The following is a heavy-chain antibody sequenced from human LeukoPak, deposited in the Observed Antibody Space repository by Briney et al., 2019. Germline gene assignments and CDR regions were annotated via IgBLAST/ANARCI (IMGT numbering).Heavy chain of an antibody. V-gene: IGHV3-23*01. D-gene: IGHD3-10*01. CDR1: GFTFSNYA. Sequence: PGGSLGLSCAASGFTFSNYAMSWVRQAPGKGLEWVSAISGSGGSTYYADSVKGRFTISRDNSKNTLYLQMNSLRAEDTAVYYCAKDPSNMVRGVVEYYFDYWGQGTLVTVSS. CDR3: AKDPSNMVRGVVEYYFDY. J-gene: IGHJ4*02. CDR2: ISGSGGST.